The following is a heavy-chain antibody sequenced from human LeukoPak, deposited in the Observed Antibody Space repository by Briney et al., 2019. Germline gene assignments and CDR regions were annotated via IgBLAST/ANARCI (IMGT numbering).Heavy chain of an antibody. CDR3: ARRLYGSGSSNAFDI. Sequence: ESGPALVKPTQPLTLTCTFSGFSLSTDAMSVSWVRQPPGKALEWLALIDWDDDKYYSASLKTRLTISKDTSKNQVVLTMTNMDPVDTATYYCARRLYGSGSSNAFDIWGQGTMVTVSS. CDR2: IDWDDDK. J-gene: IGHJ3*02. CDR1: GFSLSTDAMS. D-gene: IGHD3-10*01. V-gene: IGHV2-70*20.